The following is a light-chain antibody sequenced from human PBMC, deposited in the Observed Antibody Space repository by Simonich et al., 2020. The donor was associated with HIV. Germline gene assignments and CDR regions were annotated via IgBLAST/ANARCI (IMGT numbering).Light chain of an antibody. CDR1: SSDVGGYNY. J-gene: IGLJ3*02. V-gene: IGLV2-8*01. CDR2: EVS. Sequence: QSALTQPPSASGSPGQSVTISCTGTSSDVGGYNYVSWYQQHPGKAPKLMIDEVSKRPSGVPARFSGSKSGNTASLTVSGLQAEDEADYYCSSYTSSSTWVFGGGTKLTVL. CDR3: SSYTSSSTWV.